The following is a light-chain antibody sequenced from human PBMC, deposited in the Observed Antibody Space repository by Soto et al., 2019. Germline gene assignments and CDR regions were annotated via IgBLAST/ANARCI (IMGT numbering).Light chain of an antibody. J-gene: IGLJ2*01. CDR1: SG. CDR2: EVT. CDR3: SSYRGSNIFVV. Sequence: QSVLTQPPSASGSPGQSVTISCTGTSGVSWYQQHPGKAPKLLIYEVTKRPSGAPDRFSGSKSGNTASLTVSGLQAEDEADYYCSSYRGSNIFVVFGGGTKLTVL. V-gene: IGLV2-8*01.